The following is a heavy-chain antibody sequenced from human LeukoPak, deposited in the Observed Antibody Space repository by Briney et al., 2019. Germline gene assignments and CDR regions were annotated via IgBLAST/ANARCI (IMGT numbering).Heavy chain of an antibody. CDR3: AREGWLGYRRRDYYYMDV. Sequence: SETLSLTCAVSDDSISSGGYSWSWIRQPPGKGLEWIGYIYDSGSTYYNPSLKSRLTISIDTSKNQFSLKLSSVTAADTAVYYCAREGWLGYRRRDYYYMDVWGKGTTVTVSS. V-gene: IGHV4-30-4*07. D-gene: IGHD6-19*01. J-gene: IGHJ6*03. CDR1: DDSISSGGYS. CDR2: IYDSGST.